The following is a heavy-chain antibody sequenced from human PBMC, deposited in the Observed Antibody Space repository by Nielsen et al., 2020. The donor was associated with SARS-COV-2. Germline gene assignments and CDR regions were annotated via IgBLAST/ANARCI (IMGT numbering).Heavy chain of an antibody. Sequence: MHWVRQAPGKGLEWVAVIWYDGSNKYYADSVKGRFTISRDNSKNTLYLQMNSLRAEDTAVYYCASNYGDYYYYYGMDVWGQGTTVTVSS. D-gene: IGHD4-17*01. V-gene: IGHV3-33*01. CDR2: IWYDGSNK. CDR3: ASNYGDYYYYYGMDV. J-gene: IGHJ6*02.